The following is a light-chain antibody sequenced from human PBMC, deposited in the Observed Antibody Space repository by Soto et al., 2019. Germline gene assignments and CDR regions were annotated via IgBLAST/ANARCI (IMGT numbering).Light chain of an antibody. V-gene: IGKV3-15*01. CDR2: GAS. CDR3: QQHDQGWT. J-gene: IGKJ1*01. Sequence: EMVMTPSPATLSVSLGERATLSCRASQSVSTKLVWYQQKPGQAPRLLIYGASTRATGIPARFSGSGSGTEFTLTISSLQSEDFAVYYCQQHDQGWTFGQGTKVEIK. CDR1: QSVSTK.